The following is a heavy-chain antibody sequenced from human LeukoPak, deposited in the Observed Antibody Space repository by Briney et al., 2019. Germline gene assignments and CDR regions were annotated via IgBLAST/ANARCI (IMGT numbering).Heavy chain of an antibody. D-gene: IGHD6-19*01. V-gene: IGHV3-23*01. Sequence: PGGSLRLSCAASGFTFVNYAMSWVRQAPGKGLEWVSAVVGGGGTTFYADSVKGRFTISRDNSKNTVYLQINSLRGEDTAVYYCAKARLSTSWAYNDYWGQGALSPSPQ. CDR2: VVGGGGTT. J-gene: IGHJ4*02. CDR3: AKARLSTSWAYNDY. CDR1: GFTFVNYA.